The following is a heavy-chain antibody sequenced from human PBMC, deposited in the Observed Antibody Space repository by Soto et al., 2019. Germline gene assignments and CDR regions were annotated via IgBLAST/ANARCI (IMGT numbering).Heavy chain of an antibody. CDR3: AKDRAAAGFFDY. CDR1: GFTFSSYA. D-gene: IGHD6-13*01. J-gene: IGHJ4*02. V-gene: IGHV3-23*01. CDR2: ISGSGGST. Sequence: EVQLLESGGGLVQPGGSLRLSCAASGFTFSSYAMSWVRQAPGKGLEWVSAISGSGGSTYYADSVKGRFTISRDNSKNTLNLKMNSLRAEDTAVYHCAKDRAAAGFFDYWGQGPLVTVSS.